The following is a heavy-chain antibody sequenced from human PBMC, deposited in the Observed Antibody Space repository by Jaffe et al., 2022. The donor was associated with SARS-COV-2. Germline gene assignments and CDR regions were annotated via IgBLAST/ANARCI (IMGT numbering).Heavy chain of an antibody. J-gene: IGHJ6*02. CDR2: IYNTGST. D-gene: IGHD1-1*01. CDR3: ARERGTWIQNYHYYYGMDV. CDR1: GGSISSDLYY. V-gene: IGHV4-61*02. Sequence: QVQLQGSGPGLVKPSQTLSLTCTVSGGSISSDLYYWTWIRQPAGKGLEWIGRIYNTGSTNYNPSLRSRVIISVDTSKNQFSLKLSSVTAADTAVYYCARERGTWIQNYHYYYGMDVWGQGTTVTVSS.